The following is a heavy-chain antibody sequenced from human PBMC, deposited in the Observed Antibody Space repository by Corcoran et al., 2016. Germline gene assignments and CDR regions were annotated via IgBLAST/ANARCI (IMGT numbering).Heavy chain of an antibody. J-gene: IGHJ4*02. CDR2: IIPIFGAT. CDR3: ARARNTVTGIATLHY. D-gene: IGHD4-4*01. Sequence: QVQLVQSGAEVKKPGSSVKVSCKASGGSFSSYAISWVRQAPGQGLEWMGGIIPIFGATNYAQKFQGRVTITADESTSTAYRELSSLRSEDTAVYFCARARNTVTGIATLHYWGQGTLATVSS. V-gene: IGHV1-69*01. CDR1: GGSFSSYA.